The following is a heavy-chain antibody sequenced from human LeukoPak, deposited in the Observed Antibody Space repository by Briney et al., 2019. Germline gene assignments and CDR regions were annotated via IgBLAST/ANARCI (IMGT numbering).Heavy chain of an antibody. CDR2: IYYSGST. CDR3: ARQAYYDSSGYYDFDY. J-gene: IGHJ4*02. D-gene: IGHD3-22*01. Sequence: ASETLSLTCTVSGGSISSSSYYWGWIRQPPGKGLEWIGSIYYSGSTYYNPSLKSRVTISVDTSKNQFSLKLSSVTAADTAVYYCARQAYYDSSGYYDFDYLAREPWGPSPQ. CDR1: GGSISSSSYY. V-gene: IGHV4-39*01.